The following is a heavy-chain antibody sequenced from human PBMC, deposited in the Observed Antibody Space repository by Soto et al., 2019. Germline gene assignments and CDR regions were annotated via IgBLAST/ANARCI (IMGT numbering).Heavy chain of an antibody. Sequence: PAGSLRLSCAASGFTFTRYSMNWVRQAPGKGLEWVSSISSTTNYIYYGDSMKGRFTISRDNAKNSLYLEMNSLRAEDTAVYYCARESEDLTSNFDYWGQGTLVTVPS. CDR2: ISSTTNYI. V-gene: IGHV3-21*06. CDR1: GFTFTRYS. CDR3: ARESEDLTSNFDY. J-gene: IGHJ4*02.